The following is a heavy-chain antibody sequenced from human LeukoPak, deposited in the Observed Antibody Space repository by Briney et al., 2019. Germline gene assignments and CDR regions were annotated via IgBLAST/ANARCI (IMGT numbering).Heavy chain of an antibody. Sequence: ASVKLSCKASGYTFTGYYMHWVRQAPGQGLEWMGWINTNSGGTNYAQKFQGRVTMTRDTSTSTAYIELSRLRSDGTAVYYCARELPYYYGSGKQFDYWGQGTLVTVSS. CDR1: GYTFTGYY. CDR3: ARELPYYYGSGKQFDY. D-gene: IGHD3-10*01. J-gene: IGHJ4*02. CDR2: INTNSGGT. V-gene: IGHV1-2*02.